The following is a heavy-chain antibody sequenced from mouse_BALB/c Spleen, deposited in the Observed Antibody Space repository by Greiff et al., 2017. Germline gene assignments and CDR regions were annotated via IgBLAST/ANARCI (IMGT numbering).Heavy chain of an antibody. CDR3: ARDEGYGNYAMDY. Sequence: EVKLMESGGGLVKPGGSLKLSCAASGFTFSDYYMYWVRQTPEKRLEWVATISDGGSYTYYPDSVKGRFTISRDNAKNNLYLQMSSLKSEDTAMYYCARDEGYGNYAMDYWGQGTSVTVSS. V-gene: IGHV5-4*02. CDR1: GFTFSDYY. CDR2: ISDGGSYT. J-gene: IGHJ4*01. D-gene: IGHD2-1*01.